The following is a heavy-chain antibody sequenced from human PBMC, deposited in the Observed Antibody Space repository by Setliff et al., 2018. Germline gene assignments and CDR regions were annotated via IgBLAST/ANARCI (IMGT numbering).Heavy chain of an antibody. CDR1: GFTFSGYY. V-gene: IGHV3-23*01. D-gene: IGHD3-16*01. CDR2: ITGSGGST. J-gene: IGHJ4*02. Sequence: PGGSLRLSCAASGFTFSGYYMQWVRQAPGKGLEWVSAITGSGGSTYYADSVKGRFTISRDNSKNTLYRQMNSLRAEDTAVYYCAKEVVTYVYDYWGQGTLVTVSS. CDR3: AKEVVTYVYDY.